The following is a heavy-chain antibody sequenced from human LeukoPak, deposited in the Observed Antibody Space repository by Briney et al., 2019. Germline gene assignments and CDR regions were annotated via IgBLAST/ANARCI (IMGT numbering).Heavy chain of an antibody. Sequence: GGSLRLSCAASGFTFSSYAMSWVRQAPGKGLEWVSAISGSGGSTYYADSVKGRFTISRDNSKNTLYLQMNSLRAEDTAVYYCAKDLFQRIGGCMDVWGKGTTVTVSS. CDR2: ISGSGGST. D-gene: IGHD3-10*01. V-gene: IGHV3-23*01. J-gene: IGHJ6*04. CDR1: GFTFSSYA. CDR3: AKDLFQRIGGCMDV.